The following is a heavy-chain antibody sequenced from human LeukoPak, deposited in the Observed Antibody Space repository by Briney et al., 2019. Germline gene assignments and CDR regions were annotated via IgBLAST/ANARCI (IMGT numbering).Heavy chain of an antibody. J-gene: IGHJ4*02. CDR2: IYSGGDT. Sequence: GGSLRLSCAASGFTVSSNYMSWVRQAPGKGLEWVSVIYSGGDTYYADSVKGRFTISRDNSKNTLHLQMNSLRAEDTAIYYCARDRSGTYYYFDYWGQGTLVTVSS. V-gene: IGHV3-66*01. CDR3: ARDRSGTYYYFDY. CDR1: GFTVSSNY. D-gene: IGHD1-26*01.